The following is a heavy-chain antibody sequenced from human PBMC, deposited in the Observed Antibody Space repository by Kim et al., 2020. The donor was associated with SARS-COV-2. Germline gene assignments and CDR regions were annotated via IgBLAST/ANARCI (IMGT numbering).Heavy chain of an antibody. D-gene: IGHD5-18*01. Sequence: SFQGHVTISADKSISTAYLQWSSLKASDTAMYYCARLMVDTAMVYLPFDYWGQGTLVTVSS. V-gene: IGHV5-10-1*01. CDR3: ARLMVDTAMVYLPFDY. J-gene: IGHJ4*02.